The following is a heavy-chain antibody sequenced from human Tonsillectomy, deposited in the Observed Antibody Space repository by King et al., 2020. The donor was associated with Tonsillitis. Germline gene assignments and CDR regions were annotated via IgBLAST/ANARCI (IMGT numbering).Heavy chain of an antibody. V-gene: IGHV1-2*02. J-gene: IGHJ4*02. Sequence: VQLVESGAEVKKPGASVKVSCKTSGYTFTGYYMHWVRQAPGQGLEWMGWINPNSGGTNYAQKFQGRVTLTRDTSVSTAYMERNRLRSDDTAVYYCVREAYDWGPGTLVTVSS. CDR2: INPNSGGT. CDR3: VREAYD. CDR1: GYTFTGYY. D-gene: IGHD2-21*01.